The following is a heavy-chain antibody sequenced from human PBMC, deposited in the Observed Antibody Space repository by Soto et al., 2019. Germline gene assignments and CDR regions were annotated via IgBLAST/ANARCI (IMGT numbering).Heavy chain of an antibody. CDR2: FSGSGDST. J-gene: IGHJ4*02. Sequence: EVQLLESGGGLVQPGGSLRLSCAASGFTFSSYAMTWVRQAPGRGLEWVSAFSGSGDSTYYADSVKGRFTISRDNSKNTLYLQMNSLGAEDTAVYYGAKGLGLYVDTIGDYWGQGTLVTVSS. CDR1: GFTFSSYA. D-gene: IGHD5-18*01. CDR3: AKGLGLYVDTIGDY. V-gene: IGHV3-23*01.